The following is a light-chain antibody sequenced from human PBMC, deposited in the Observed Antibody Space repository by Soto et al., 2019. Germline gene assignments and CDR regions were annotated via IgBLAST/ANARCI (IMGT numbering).Light chain of an antibody. Sequence: EIVLTQSPATLSLSPGERATLSCGASQSVSNTYLAWYQHKPGLAPRLLVYHASSRATGIPDRFSGSGSGTDFTLTISRLEPDDFATYYCQHYNSYSEAFGQGTKVDIK. V-gene: IGKV3D-20*01. J-gene: IGKJ1*01. CDR3: QHYNSYSEA. CDR1: QSVSNTY. CDR2: HAS.